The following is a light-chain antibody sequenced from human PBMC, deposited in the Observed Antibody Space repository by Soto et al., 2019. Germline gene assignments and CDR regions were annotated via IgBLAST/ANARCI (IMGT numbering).Light chain of an antibody. CDR3: QQYDDLLS. V-gene: IGKV1-33*01. J-gene: IGKJ4*01. Sequence: DIQMTQSPSSLSASVGDRVTITCQASQDIAKYLNWYQQKPGNAPKLLIYDASELHAGVPSRFSGSGSGTDFTFTNRSVKPEDFATYYCQQYDDLLSFGGGTKVEIK. CDR2: DAS. CDR1: QDIAKY.